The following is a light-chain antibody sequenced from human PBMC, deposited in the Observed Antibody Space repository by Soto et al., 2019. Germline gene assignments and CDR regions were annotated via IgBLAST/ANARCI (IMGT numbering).Light chain of an antibody. J-gene: IGKJ3*01. Sequence: DIQMTQSPSSLSASVGDRVIITCRASQDISNFLVWFQQKPGKVPNLLIYGASTLQSGVPSRFSGSGSGTDFTLTISSLQPEYVVTSFCQKYNSATFTFGPGTTVDIK. CDR1: QDISNF. CDR2: GAS. CDR3: QKYNSATFT. V-gene: IGKV1-27*01.